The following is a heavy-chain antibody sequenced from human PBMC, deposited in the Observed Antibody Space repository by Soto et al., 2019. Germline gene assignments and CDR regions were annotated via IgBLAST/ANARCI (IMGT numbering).Heavy chain of an antibody. CDR1: GGSFSGYY. CDR3: ARGKIYYRHNWFDP. CDR2: INHSGST. J-gene: IGHJ5*02. V-gene: IGHV4-34*01. D-gene: IGHD3-22*01. Sequence: RSLTCAVYGGSFSGYYWSWIRQPPGKGLEWIGEINHSGSTNYNPSLKSRVTISVDTSKNQFSLKLSSVTAADTAVYYCARGKIYYRHNWFDPWGQGTLVTVSS.